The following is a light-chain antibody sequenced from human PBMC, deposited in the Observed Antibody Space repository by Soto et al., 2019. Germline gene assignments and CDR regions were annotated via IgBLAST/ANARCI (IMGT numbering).Light chain of an antibody. V-gene: IGLV2-23*02. CDR2: EVS. Sequence: QSALTQPASVSGSPGQSITISCTGTSSDVGSYNLVSWYQQHPGKAPKLMIYEVSKRPSGVSNRFSGSKSGNTASLTISGLQADDEAGYSCSSYAGSVVFGGGTKLTVL. CDR1: SSDVGSYNL. J-gene: IGLJ2*01. CDR3: SSYAGSVV.